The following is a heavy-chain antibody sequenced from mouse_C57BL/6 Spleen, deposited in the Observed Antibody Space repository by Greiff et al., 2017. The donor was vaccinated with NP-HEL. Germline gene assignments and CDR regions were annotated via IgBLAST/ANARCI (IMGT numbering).Heavy chain of an antibody. D-gene: IGHD1-1*01. CDR3: ARYYGAMDY. CDR2: INPNNGGT. Sequence: EVQLQQSGPELVKPGASVKISCKASGYTFTDYYMNWVKQSHGKSLEWIGDINPNNGGTSYNQKFKGKATLTVDKSSSTAYKELRSLTSEDSAVYYWARYYGAMDYWGQGTSVTVSS. CDR1: GYTFTDYY. V-gene: IGHV1-26*01. J-gene: IGHJ4*01.